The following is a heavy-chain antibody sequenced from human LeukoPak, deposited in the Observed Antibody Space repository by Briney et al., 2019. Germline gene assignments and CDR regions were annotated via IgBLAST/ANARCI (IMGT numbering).Heavy chain of an antibody. J-gene: IGHJ4*02. D-gene: IGHD3-22*01. CDR2: ISGSGDVT. CDR1: GFTFSADA. CDR3: AKDRPNYYHISGSYYKRNGDY. V-gene: IGHV3-23*01. Sequence: PGGSLRLSCAASGFTFSADAMSWVRRAPGNGLGGCSAISGSGDVTYYIDSLKGRFTISRDNSNNTLYLQMSGLRAEDTALYYCAKDRPNYYHISGSYYKRNGDYWGRGTLVTVS.